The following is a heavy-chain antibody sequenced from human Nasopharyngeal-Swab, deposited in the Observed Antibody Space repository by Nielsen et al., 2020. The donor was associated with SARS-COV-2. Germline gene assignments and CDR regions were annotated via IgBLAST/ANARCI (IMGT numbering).Heavy chain of an antibody. J-gene: IGHJ4*02. CDR3: AKTMVYSSSSYYFDY. D-gene: IGHD6-6*01. CDR2: ISWNSGSI. V-gene: IGHV3-9*01. Sequence: GGSLRLSCAASGLTFDDYAMRWVRQAPGKGLEWVSGISWNSGSIGYADSVKGRFTISRDNAKNSLYPQMNSLRAEDTALYYCAKTMVYSSSSYYFDYWGQGTLVTVSS. CDR1: GLTFDDYA.